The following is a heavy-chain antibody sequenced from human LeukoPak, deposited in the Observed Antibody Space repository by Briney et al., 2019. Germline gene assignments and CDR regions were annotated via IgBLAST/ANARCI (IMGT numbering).Heavy chain of an antibody. D-gene: IGHD3-10*01. CDR3: ERGSAGRYGSGSYYYRVYFDY. Sequence: SETLSLTCTVSGDSTSSHYWSWIRQSPGKGLEWLGFIHHSGSTNYNPSLKSRVTISVDTSKNQFSLKLSSVTAADTAVYYCERGSAGRYGSGSYYYRVYFDYWGQGTLVTVSS. CDR1: GDSTSSHY. J-gene: IGHJ4*02. CDR2: IHHSGST. V-gene: IGHV4-59*11.